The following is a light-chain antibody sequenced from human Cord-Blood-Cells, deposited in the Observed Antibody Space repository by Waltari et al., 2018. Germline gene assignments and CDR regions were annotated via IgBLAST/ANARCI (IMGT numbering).Light chain of an antibody. Sequence: QSALTQPASVSGSPGQSITISCTGTSSDVGGYNYVSCYQQHPGKAPKLMIYDVSKRPPGVSNRFSCSKSGKTASLTISGLQAEDEAEYYCSSYTSSSTVFGGGTKLTVL. CDR2: DVS. J-gene: IGLJ3*02. V-gene: IGLV2-14*01. CDR1: SSDVGGYNY. CDR3: SSYTSSSTV.